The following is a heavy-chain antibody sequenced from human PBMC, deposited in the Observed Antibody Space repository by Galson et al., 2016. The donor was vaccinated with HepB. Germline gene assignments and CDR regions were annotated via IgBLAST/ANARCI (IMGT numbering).Heavy chain of an antibody. D-gene: IGHD2-8*01. J-gene: IGHJ3*02. CDR3: ARGRNGAFDI. CDR1: GDSINSYF. Sequence: SETLSLTCTVAGDSINSYFWGWIRQPPERGLEWIASVYDSGTTNYNPSLKSRVIISVDPSKKHFSLKMSSVTAADTAVYFCARGRNGAFDIWGQGTMVTVS. V-gene: IGHV4-59*01. CDR2: VYDSGTT.